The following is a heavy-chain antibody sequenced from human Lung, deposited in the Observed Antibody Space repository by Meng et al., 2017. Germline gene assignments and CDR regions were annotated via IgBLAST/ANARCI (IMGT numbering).Heavy chain of an antibody. CDR3: ARGPTTMAHDFDY. V-gene: IGHV4-34*01. Sequence: HVQLQQWGAGLLTPSETLSLTCVVSGGSFSDYYWSWIRQPPGKGLEWIGEINHSGSTNYNPSLESRATISVDTSQNNLSLKLSSVTAADSAVYYCARGPTTMAHDFDYWGQGTLVTVPS. CDR2: INHSGST. D-gene: IGHD4-11*01. J-gene: IGHJ4*02. CDR1: GGSFSDYY.